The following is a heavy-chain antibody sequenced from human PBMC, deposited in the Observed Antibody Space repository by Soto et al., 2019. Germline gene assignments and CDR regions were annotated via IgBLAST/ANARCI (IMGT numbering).Heavy chain of an antibody. CDR3: VKGTYGDATQYFEY. J-gene: IGHJ4*02. CDR1: GLTFSSYA. Sequence: PGWSLRLSCSASGLTFSSYAMHWVRQAPGKGLEYVSALSRNGGSTYYADSVKGRFTISRDNSRNTLFLQMSSLRAEDTAVYYCVKGTYGDATQYFEYWGQGTLVTVSS. D-gene: IGHD1-7*01. V-gene: IGHV3-64D*06. CDR2: LSRNGGST.